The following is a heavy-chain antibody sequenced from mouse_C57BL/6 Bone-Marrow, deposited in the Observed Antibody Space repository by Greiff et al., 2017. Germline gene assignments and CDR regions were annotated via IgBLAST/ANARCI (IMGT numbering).Heavy chain of an antibody. V-gene: IGHV3-6*01. J-gene: IGHJ3*01. CDR1: GYSITSGYY. Sequence: EVKLVESGPGLVKPSQSLSLTCSVTGYSITSGYYWNWIRQFPGNKLEWMGYISYDGSNNYNPSLKNRISITRDTSKNQFFLKLNSVTTEDTATYYCARGGRDPTWFAYWGQGTLVTVSA. D-gene: IGHD3-3*01. CDR2: ISYDGSN. CDR3: ARGGRDPTWFAY.